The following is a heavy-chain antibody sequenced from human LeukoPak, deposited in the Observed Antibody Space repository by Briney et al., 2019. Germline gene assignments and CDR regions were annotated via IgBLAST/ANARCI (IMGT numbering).Heavy chain of an antibody. Sequence: GGSLRLSCAASGFPLSSYSMNWVRQAPGKGLEWVSYISSSGSAIYYVDSVKGRFTVSRDNAKNSLFLQMNSPRAEDTAVYYCVRVKGSYFDYWGQGALVTASS. CDR1: GFPLSSYS. D-gene: IGHD2-15*01. CDR3: VRVKGSYFDY. V-gene: IGHV3-48*01. J-gene: IGHJ4*02. CDR2: ISSSGSAI.